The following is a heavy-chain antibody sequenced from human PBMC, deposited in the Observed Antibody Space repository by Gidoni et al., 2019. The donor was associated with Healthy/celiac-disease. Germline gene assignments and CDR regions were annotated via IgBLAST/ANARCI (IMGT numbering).Heavy chain of an antibody. CDR3: AKSPGGVVPAAALEYFQH. Sequence: QVQLVESGGGVVQPGRSLRLSCAASGFTFSSYGMHWVRQAPAKGLAWVAVISYDGSNKYYADSVKGRFTISRDNSKNTLYLQMNSLRAEDTAVYYCAKSPGGVVPAAALEYFQHWGQGTLVTVSS. J-gene: IGHJ1*01. V-gene: IGHV3-30*18. D-gene: IGHD2-2*01. CDR1: GFTFSSYG. CDR2: ISYDGSNK.